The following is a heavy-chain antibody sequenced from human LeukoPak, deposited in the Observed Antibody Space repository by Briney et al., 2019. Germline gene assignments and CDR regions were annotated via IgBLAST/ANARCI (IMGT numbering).Heavy chain of an antibody. D-gene: IGHD6-19*01. J-gene: IGHJ4*02. CDR3: ARRYAGIAVAGTDY. V-gene: IGHV4-39*01. CDR1: GGSISSSSYY. Sequence: SETLSLTCTVSGGSISSSSYYWGWIRQSPGKGLEWIGSIYYSGSTYYNPSLKSRVTISVDTSKNQSSLKLSSVTAADTAVYYCARRYAGIAVAGTDYWGQGTLVTVSS. CDR2: IYYSGST.